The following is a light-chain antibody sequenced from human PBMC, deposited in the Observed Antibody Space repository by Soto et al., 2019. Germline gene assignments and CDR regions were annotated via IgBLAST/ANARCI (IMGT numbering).Light chain of an antibody. CDR1: QSVLYSSNNKNY. CDR2: WAS. J-gene: IGKJ1*01. V-gene: IGKV4-1*01. CDR3: QQYYITPPT. Sequence: DIVMTQSPDSLAVSLGERATINCKSSQSVLYSSNNKNYLAWYQQKPGQPPKLIIYWASIRESGVPDRFSGSGSATEFSLTISSLQAGDVAVYYCQQYYITPPTFGQGTKVEIK.